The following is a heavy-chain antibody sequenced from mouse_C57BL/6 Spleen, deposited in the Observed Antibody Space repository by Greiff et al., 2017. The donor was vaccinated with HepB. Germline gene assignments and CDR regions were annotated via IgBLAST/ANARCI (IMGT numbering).Heavy chain of an antibody. CDR1: GYTFTDYE. V-gene: IGHV1-15*01. CDR3: TRQYLGNYFDY. CDR2: IDPETGGS. J-gene: IGHJ2*01. Sequence: VQLQQSGAELVRPGASVTLSCKASGYTFTDYEMHWVKQTPVHGLEWIGTIDPETGGSAYNQNFKGKAILTADKSSSTAYMELRSLTSEDSAVYFCTRQYLGNYFDYWGQGTTLTVSS. D-gene: IGHD2-14*01.